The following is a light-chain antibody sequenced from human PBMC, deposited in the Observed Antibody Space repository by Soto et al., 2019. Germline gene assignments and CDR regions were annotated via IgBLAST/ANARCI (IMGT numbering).Light chain of an antibody. CDR3: ASQTSPNMWI. V-gene: IGLV2-14*01. CDR2: EVN. Sequence: QSALTQPASVSGSPGQSITFPCTGTSSDIGKSKYVSWFQQLPGEAPRLIIYEVNSRPSGISDRFSGSKSGNSASLTISGLPHDDESTYYCASQTSPNMWIFGGGTKLTVL. J-gene: IGLJ2*01. CDR1: SSDIGKSKY.